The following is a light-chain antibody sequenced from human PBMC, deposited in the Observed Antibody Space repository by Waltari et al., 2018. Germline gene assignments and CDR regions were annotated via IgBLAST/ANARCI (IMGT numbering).Light chain of an antibody. CDR2: DNN. J-gene: IGLJ2*01. CDR3: GTCDRSLTVYVV. V-gene: IGLV1-51*01. Sequence: QQHPATAPTLLIYDNNKRPSGIPDRYPGSKCGTSATLGLTRPQTGDEADYYCGTCDRSLTVYVVFGGGTKLTVL.